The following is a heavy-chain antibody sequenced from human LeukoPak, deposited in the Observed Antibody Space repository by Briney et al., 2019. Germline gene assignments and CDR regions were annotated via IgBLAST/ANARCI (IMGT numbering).Heavy chain of an antibody. J-gene: IGHJ6*02. D-gene: IGHD6-13*01. CDR3: ARVLVHYYYGMDV. CDR1: GYTFTGYY. Sequence: ASVKVSCKASGYTFTGYYMHWVRQAPGQGLEWMGWINPNSGGTNYAQKFQGRVTMTRDTSISRAYMELSRLRSDDTAVYYCARVLVHYYYGMDVWGQGTTVTVSS. V-gene: IGHV1-2*02. CDR2: INPNSGGT.